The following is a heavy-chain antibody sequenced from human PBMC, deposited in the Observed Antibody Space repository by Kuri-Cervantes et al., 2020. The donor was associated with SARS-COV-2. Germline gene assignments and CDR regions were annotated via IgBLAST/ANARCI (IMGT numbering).Heavy chain of an antibody. CDR2: IYYSGST. V-gene: IGHV4-61*01. CDR3: ARRREITGGIYYYYYYMDV. Sequence: SETLSLTCTVSGDSVDSSTKYWTWLRQPPGKELEWIGYIYYSGSTNYNPSLKSRVTISVDTSKNQFSLKLSSVTAADTAVYSCARRREITGGIYYYYYYMDVWGKGTTVTVSS. J-gene: IGHJ6*03. D-gene: IGHD7-27*01. CDR1: GDSVDSSTKY.